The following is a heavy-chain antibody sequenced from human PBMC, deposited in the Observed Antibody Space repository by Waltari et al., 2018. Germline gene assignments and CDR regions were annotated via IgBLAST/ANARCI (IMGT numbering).Heavy chain of an antibody. J-gene: IGHJ4*02. Sequence: EVQLVESGGGWIQPGGSLRLSCVDSGFTFNGYEMNWVRQAPGKGLEWVSYISSSGTTMSYAESVKGRFTISRDNAKNSLWLQMNSLRVEDTAVYYCAGSGSNRDYWGRGTLITVSS. CDR3: AGSGSNRDY. CDR1: GFTFNGYE. D-gene: IGHD1-26*01. CDR2: ISSSGTTM. V-gene: IGHV3-48*03.